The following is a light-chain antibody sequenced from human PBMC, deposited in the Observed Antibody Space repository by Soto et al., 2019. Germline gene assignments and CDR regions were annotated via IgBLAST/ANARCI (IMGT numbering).Light chain of an antibody. V-gene: IGLV4-60*02. J-gene: IGLJ3*02. CDR1: SGHSSYI. CDR2: LEGSGTY. CDR3: ETWDSNSWV. Sequence: QAVLTQSSSASASLGSSVKFTCTLSSGHSSYIIAWHQQRPGKAPRYLMKLEGSGTYNKGSGVPDRFSGSSSGADRYLTISNLQFEDEADYYCETWDSNSWVFGGGTKLTVL.